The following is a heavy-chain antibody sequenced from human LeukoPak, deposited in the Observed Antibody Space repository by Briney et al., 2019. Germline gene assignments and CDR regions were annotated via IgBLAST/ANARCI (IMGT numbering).Heavy chain of an antibody. CDR3: AREGNGLLSKDFDY. J-gene: IGHJ4*02. CDR1: GFTFTDYY. D-gene: IGHD2/OR15-2a*01. V-gene: IGHV1-2*02. CDR2: IGPHSSAT. Sequence: ASVKVSCKSSGFTFTDYYIHWVRQAPGQGLEWMGYIGPHSSATSSPQKFQGRVTMTRDTSMSTAYMELTRLTSDDTAVYYCAREGNGLLSKDFDYWGQGTLVTVSS.